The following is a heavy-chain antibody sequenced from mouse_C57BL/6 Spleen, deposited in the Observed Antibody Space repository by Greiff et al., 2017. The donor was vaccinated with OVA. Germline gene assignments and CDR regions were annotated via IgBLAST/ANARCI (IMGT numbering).Heavy chain of an antibody. D-gene: IGHD4-1*01. CDR3: ADLTGTDY. CDR2: IYPGSGST. V-gene: IGHV1-55*01. Sequence: VQGVESGAELVKPGASVKMSCKASGYTFTSYWITGVKQRPGQGLGWIGDIYPGSGSTNYNEKFKSKATLTVDTSSSTAYMQLSSLTSEDSAVYYCADLTGTDYWGQGTTLTVSS. CDR1: GYTFTSYW. J-gene: IGHJ2*01.